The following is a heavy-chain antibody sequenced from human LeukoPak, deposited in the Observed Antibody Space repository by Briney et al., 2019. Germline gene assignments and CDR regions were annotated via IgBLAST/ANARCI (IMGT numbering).Heavy chain of an antibody. CDR2: INPNSGGT. Sequence: ASVKVSCKASGYTFTGYYMHWVRQAPGQGLEWMGRINPNSGGTNYAQKFQGRVTMTRDTSISTAHMELSRLRSDDTAVYYCARGGDSSGWHDGGFDYWGQGTLVTVSS. CDR1: GYTFTGYY. D-gene: IGHD6-19*01. CDR3: ARGGDSSGWHDGGFDY. V-gene: IGHV1-2*06. J-gene: IGHJ4*02.